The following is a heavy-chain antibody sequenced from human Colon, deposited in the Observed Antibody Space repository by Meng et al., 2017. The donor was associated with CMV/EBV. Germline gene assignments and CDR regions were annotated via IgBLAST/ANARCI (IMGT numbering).Heavy chain of an antibody. D-gene: IGHD2-2*01. CDR3: ARGFDSLPAATALDY. CDR2: ISSSGSTI. Sequence: SGFTFRGYYMSWIRQVPGKGLEWVSYISSSGSTIYYADSVKGRFTISRDNAKNSLYLQMNSLRAEDTAVYYCARGFDSLPAATALDYWGQGTLVTVSS. J-gene: IGHJ4*02. V-gene: IGHV3-11*04. CDR1: GFTFRGYY.